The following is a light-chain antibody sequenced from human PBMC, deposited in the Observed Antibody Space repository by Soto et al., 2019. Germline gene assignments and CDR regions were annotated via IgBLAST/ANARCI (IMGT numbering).Light chain of an antibody. Sequence: EIVLTQSPGTLSLSPGERATLSCRASQSVTNTYLAWYQQKPGQAPRLLIYGASSRATGIPDRFSGSGSGTDFTLTISRLEPEDFAVYYCQQYGTSPITFGQGTRLEIK. CDR1: QSVTNTY. CDR3: QQYGTSPIT. J-gene: IGKJ5*01. CDR2: GAS. V-gene: IGKV3-20*01.